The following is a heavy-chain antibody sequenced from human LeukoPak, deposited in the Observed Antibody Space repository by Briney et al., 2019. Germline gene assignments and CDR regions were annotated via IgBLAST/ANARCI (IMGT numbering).Heavy chain of an antibody. CDR3: ARAGTPISMIVVESNWFDP. D-gene: IGHD3-22*01. Sequence: PSETLSLTCTVSGGSISSYYWSWIRQPPGKGLEWIGNIYYSGSTNYNPSLQSRVTMSVDTSKNQFSLKLSSVTAADTAVYYCARAGTPISMIVVESNWFDPWGQGTLVTVSS. CDR1: GGSISSYY. V-gene: IGHV4-59*01. CDR2: IYYSGST. J-gene: IGHJ5*02.